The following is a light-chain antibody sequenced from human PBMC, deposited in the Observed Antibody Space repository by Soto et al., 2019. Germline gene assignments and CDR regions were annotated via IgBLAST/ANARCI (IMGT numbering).Light chain of an antibody. Sequence: DIQMTQSPSSLSASVGDRVTITCRASQGISNLLGWFQHKPGKAPKRLIYAVSSLQGGVPSRFSGSGSGTEFTLTITGLQPEDFADYYCLQHNTYPYTFGQGTKLEIK. CDR2: AVS. J-gene: IGKJ2*01. V-gene: IGKV1-17*01. CDR3: LQHNTYPYT. CDR1: QGISNL.